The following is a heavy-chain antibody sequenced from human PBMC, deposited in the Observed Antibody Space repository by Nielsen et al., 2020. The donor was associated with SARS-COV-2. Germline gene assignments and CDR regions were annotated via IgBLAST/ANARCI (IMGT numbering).Heavy chain of an antibody. CDR3: AKEGVF. V-gene: IGHV3-23*03. CDR2: IYSGGSST. Sequence: GGSLRLSCAASGFTVSSNYMSWVRQAPGKGLEWVSVIYSGGSSTYYADSVKGRFTISRDNSKNTLYLQMNSLRAEDTAVYYCAKEGVFRGQGTLVTVSS. D-gene: IGHD6-13*01. CDR1: GFTVSSNY. J-gene: IGHJ4*02.